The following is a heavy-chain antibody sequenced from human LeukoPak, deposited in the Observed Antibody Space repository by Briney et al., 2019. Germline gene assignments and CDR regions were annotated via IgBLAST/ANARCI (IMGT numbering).Heavy chain of an antibody. J-gene: IGHJ4*02. V-gene: IGHV4-59*01. CDR1: GGSISSYY. Sequence: SETLSLTCTVSGGSISSYYWSWIRQPPGKGLEWIGYIYYSGATNHNPSLKSRVTISVDTSKNQFSLKLSSVTAADTAVYYCARGVYIAAAQYGFWGQGTLVTVSS. CDR3: ARGVYIAAAQYGF. CDR2: IYYSGAT. D-gene: IGHD6-13*01.